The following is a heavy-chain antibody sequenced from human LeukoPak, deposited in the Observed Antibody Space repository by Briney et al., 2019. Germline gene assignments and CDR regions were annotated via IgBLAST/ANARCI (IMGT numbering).Heavy chain of an antibody. CDR2: INHSGST. CDR1: GGSFSGYY. D-gene: IGHD6-13*01. J-gene: IGHJ4*02. Sequence: SETLSLTCAVYGGSFSGYYWSWIRQPPGKGLEWIGEINHSGSTNYNPSLKSRVTMSVDTSKNQFSLKLSSVTAADTAVYYCARDIAAGIYFDYWGQGTLVTVSS. V-gene: IGHV4-34*01. CDR3: ARDIAAGIYFDY.